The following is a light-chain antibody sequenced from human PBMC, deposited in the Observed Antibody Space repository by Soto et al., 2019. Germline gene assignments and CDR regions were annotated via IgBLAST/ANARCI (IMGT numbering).Light chain of an antibody. Sequence: DIQMTHSPSTLSGSGGDRFTMXXRGSKTISSWLAWYQQKPGKAPKXVIYKASTLKSGVPSRFSGSGSGTEFTLTISSLQPDDFATYYCQHYNSYSEAFGQGTKVDIK. CDR1: KTISSW. CDR2: KAS. CDR3: QHYNSYSEA. V-gene: IGKV1-5*03. J-gene: IGKJ1*01.